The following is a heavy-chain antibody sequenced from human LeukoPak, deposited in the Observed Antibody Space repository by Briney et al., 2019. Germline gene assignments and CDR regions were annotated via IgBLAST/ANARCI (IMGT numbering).Heavy chain of an antibody. V-gene: IGHV4-39*01. Sequence: SETLSLTCTVSGVSITSSSDYWGWIRQPPGKGLEWIGSILYSGSTYYNPSLESRLTMSIDTSKSHFSPKLSSVNAADTAAYYCARHYYDSSGYRRDYYFDYWGQGTLVTVSS. CDR1: GVSITSSSDY. CDR3: ARHYYDSSGYRRDYYFDY. CDR2: ILYSGST. D-gene: IGHD3-22*01. J-gene: IGHJ4*02.